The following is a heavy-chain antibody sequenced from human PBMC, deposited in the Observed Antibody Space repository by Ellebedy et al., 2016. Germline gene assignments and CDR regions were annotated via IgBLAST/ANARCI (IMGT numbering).Heavy chain of an antibody. V-gene: IGHV3-21*06. D-gene: IGHD2-8*01. CDR1: GFTFSNFF. CDR2: IVNSGRET. J-gene: IGHJ4*02. Sequence: GGSLRLXXAASGFTFSNFFMTWVRQAPGKGLEWVATIVNSGRETYYPEPLKGRFTISRDNAMNSVYLQMDSLTVEDTAVYYCTRDGSEWSRDYWGQGTLVTVSS. CDR3: TRDGSEWSRDY.